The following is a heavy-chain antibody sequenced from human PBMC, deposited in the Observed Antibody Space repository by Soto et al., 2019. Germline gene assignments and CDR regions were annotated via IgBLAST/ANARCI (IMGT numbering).Heavy chain of an antibody. CDR1: GGSITNTNW. D-gene: IGHD2-2*01. Sequence: SETLSLTCTVSGGSITNTNWWSWVRQPPGKGLQWLGAIFHAGRTNYNTSLKSRTTISADKSANSFSLNLTSVTHADTAVYYCARTLQHCSATTCCQFYFDXVGQGALVTASX. J-gene: IGHJ4*02. V-gene: IGHV4-4*02. CDR2: IFHAGRT. CDR3: ARTLQHCSATTCCQFYFDX.